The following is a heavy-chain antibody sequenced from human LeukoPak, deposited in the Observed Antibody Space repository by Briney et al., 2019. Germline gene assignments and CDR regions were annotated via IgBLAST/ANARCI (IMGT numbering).Heavy chain of an antibody. J-gene: IGHJ4*02. CDR3: ARDTRYFDY. Sequence: PGGSLRLSCAASRFTFSSYSMNWVRQAPGKGLEWVSSISSSGSTIYYADSVKGRFTISRDNAKNSLYLQMNSLRAEDTAVYYCARDTRYFDYWGQGNMVTVSS. CDR1: RFTFSSYS. CDR2: ISSSGSTI. V-gene: IGHV3-21*06.